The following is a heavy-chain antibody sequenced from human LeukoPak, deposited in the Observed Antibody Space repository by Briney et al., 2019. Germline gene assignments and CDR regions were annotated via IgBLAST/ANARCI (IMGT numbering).Heavy chain of an antibody. CDR1: GFTFSSYW. Sequence: GGSLRLSCAASGFTFSSYWMSWVRQAPGKGLEWVANIKQDGSEKYYVDSVKGRFTISRDNAKNSLYLQMNSLRAEDTAVYYCARVSGSSAPGIDYWGQGTLVTVSS. CDR2: IKQDGSEK. V-gene: IGHV3-7*01. CDR3: ARVSGSSAPGIDY. D-gene: IGHD3-10*01. J-gene: IGHJ4*02.